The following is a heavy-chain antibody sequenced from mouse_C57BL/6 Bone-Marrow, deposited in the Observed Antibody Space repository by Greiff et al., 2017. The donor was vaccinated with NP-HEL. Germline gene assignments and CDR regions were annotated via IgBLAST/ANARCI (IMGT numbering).Heavy chain of an antibody. CDR1: GFTFSDFY. CDR3: ARDPYYYGSSPYWYFDV. V-gene: IGHV7-1*01. Sequence: DVKLVESGGGLVQSGRSLRLSCATSGFTFSDFYMEWVRQAPGKGLEWIAASRNKANDYTTEYSASVKGRVIVSRDTSQSILYLQMNALRAEDTAIYYCARDPYYYGSSPYWYFDVWGTGTTVTVSS. J-gene: IGHJ1*03. CDR2: SRNKANDYTT. D-gene: IGHD1-1*01.